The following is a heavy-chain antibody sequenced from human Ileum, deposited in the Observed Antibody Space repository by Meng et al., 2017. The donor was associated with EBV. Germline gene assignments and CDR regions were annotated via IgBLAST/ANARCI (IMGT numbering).Heavy chain of an antibody. J-gene: IGHJ4*02. CDR2: IYYSGST. Sequence: PRPQEAGPGVGEPSETLSLTCTVSGGSISSSSYYWGWIRQPPGKGLEWIGSIYYSGSTYYNPSLKSRVTISVDTSKNQFSLKLSSVTAADTAVYYCARSIVVVPAAIYYWGQGTLVTVSS. CDR1: GGSISSSSYY. V-gene: IGHV4-39*01. D-gene: IGHD2-2*01. CDR3: ARSIVVVPAAIYY.